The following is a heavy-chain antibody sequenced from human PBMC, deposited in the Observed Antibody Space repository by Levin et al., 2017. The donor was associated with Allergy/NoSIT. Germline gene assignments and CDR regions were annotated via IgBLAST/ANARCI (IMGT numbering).Heavy chain of an antibody. CDR3: ARIWCDGGSCSTLFDY. V-gene: IGHV1-46*01. CDR1: GYTFTSYH. CDR2: INPSGGST. D-gene: IGHD2-15*01. J-gene: IGHJ4*02. Sequence: PGGSLRLSCKASGYTFTSYHIHWVRQPPGQGLEWMGIINPSGGSTTYAQKFQGRVTMTRDTSTNTVYMELNSLTSEDTAVYYCARIWCDGGSCSTLFDYWGQGTLVTVSS.